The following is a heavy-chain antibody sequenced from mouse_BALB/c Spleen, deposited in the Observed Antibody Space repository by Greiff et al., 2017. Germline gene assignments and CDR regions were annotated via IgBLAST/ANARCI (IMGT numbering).Heavy chain of an antibody. CDR1: GFAFSSYD. V-gene: IGHV5-12-1*01. J-gene: IGHJ3*01. CDR3: ARGEVRRFAY. CDR2: ISSGGGST. Sequence: EVHLVESGGGLVKPGGSLKLSCAASGFAFSSYDMSWVRQTPEKRLEWVAYISSGGGSTYYPDTVKGRFTISRDNAKNTLYLQMSSLKSEDTAMYYCARGEVRRFAYWGQGTLVTVSA. D-gene: IGHD2-14*01.